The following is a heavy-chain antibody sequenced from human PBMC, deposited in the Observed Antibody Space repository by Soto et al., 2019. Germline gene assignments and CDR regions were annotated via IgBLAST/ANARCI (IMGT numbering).Heavy chain of an antibody. Sequence: ASVKVSCKASGYTFTGYYMHWVRQAPGQGLEWMGWINPNSGGTNYAQKFQGRVTMTRDTSISTAYMEPSRLRSDDTAVYYCARDLDRYCSSTSCYTGANWFDPWGQVTLVTVSS. V-gene: IGHV1-2*02. D-gene: IGHD2-2*02. CDR2: INPNSGGT. CDR3: ARDLDRYCSSTSCYTGANWFDP. J-gene: IGHJ5*02. CDR1: GYTFTGYY.